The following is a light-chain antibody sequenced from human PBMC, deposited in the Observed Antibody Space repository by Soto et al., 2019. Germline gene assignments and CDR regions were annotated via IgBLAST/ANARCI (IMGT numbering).Light chain of an antibody. CDR2: DAS. CDR3: QQYNNWPWT. Sequence: EIVMTQSPASLSVSPGERATLSCRATQSVRTNLSWYQQKPGQAPRLLIFDASTRATGIPARFSGSGSGTEFTLIISSLLSEDFAVYYCQQYNNWPWTFGQGTKVEIK. CDR1: QSVRTN. V-gene: IGKV3-15*01. J-gene: IGKJ1*01.